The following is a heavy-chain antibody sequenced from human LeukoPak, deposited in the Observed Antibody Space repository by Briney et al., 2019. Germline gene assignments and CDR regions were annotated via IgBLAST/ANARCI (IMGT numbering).Heavy chain of an antibody. J-gene: IGHJ4*02. D-gene: IGHD2-15*01. CDR3: ERDCSGGNCYYFDY. V-gene: IGHV3-23*01. Sequence: PGGSLRLSCAASGFTFNSYAMSWVRQAPGKGLEWVSTISFSGGSTYYADSVKGRFTISGDNSKNTLYLQMNSLRAEDTAVYYCERDCSGGNCYYFDYWGQGTLVTVSS. CDR1: GFTFNSYA. CDR2: ISFSGGST.